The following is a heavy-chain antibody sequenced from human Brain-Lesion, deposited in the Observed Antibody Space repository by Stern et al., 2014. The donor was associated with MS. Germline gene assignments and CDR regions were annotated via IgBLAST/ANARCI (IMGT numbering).Heavy chain of an antibody. Sequence: EVQLVQSGGGLVQPGRSLRLSCAASGFTFDDFAMHWVRQAPGKGLEWVSGINWNSGSLAYADSVKGRFSISRDSAKNSLFLQMNSLRPEDTALYYCTKDSGYFYGLFDSWGQGTLVTVSS. CDR2: INWNSGSL. CDR3: TKDSGYFYGLFDS. J-gene: IGHJ4*02. CDR1: GFTFDDFA. D-gene: IGHD3-22*01. V-gene: IGHV3-9*01.